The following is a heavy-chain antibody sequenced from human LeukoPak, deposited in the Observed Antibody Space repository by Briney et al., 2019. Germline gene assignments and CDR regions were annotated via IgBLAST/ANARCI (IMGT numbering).Heavy chain of an antibody. D-gene: IGHD3-22*01. CDR2: IYISGST. V-gene: IGHV4-4*07. J-gene: IGHJ5*02. CDR3: ARAHLRYYDSSGYYRGGWFDP. Sequence: KPSETLSLTCTVSGGSISSYYWSWIRQPAGKGLEWIGRIYISGSTNYNPSLKSRVTMSVDTSKNQFSLKLSSVTAADTAVYYCARAHLRYYDSSGYYRGGWFDPWGQGTLVTVSS. CDR1: GGSISSYY.